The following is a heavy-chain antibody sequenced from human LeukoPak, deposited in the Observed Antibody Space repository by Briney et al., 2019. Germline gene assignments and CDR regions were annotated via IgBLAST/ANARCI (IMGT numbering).Heavy chain of an antibody. D-gene: IGHD5-18*01. CDR2: ISAYNGNT. V-gene: IGHV1-18*01. Sequence: ASVKVSCKASGGTFSSYAISWVRQAPGQGLEWMGWISAYNGNTNYAQKLQGRVTMTTDTSTSTAYMELRSLRSDDTAVYYCARVTRIQLCPAIDYWGQGTLVTVSS. J-gene: IGHJ4*02. CDR1: GGTFSSYA. CDR3: ARVTRIQLCPAIDY.